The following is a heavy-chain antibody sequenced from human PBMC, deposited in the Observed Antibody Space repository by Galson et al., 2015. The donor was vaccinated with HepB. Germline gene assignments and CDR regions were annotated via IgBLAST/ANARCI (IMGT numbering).Heavy chain of an antibody. CDR2: ISSSGSTI. CDR3: ARPNDYGDYVRPEDAFDI. Sequence: SLRLSCAASGSTFSDYYMSWIRQAPGKGLEWVSYISSSGSTIYYADSVKDRFTISRDNAKNSLYLQMNSLRAEDTAVYYCARPNDYGDYVRPEDAFDIWGQGTMVTVSS. CDR1: GSTFSDYY. D-gene: IGHD4-17*01. V-gene: IGHV3-11*01. J-gene: IGHJ3*02.